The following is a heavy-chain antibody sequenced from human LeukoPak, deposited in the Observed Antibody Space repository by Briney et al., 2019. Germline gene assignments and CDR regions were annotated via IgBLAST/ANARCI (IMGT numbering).Heavy chain of an antibody. V-gene: IGHV4-59*12. J-gene: IGHJ6*02. D-gene: IGHD3-22*01. CDR2: IYYSGST. CDR3: ARGPNTSSGHYYYYYYGMDV. Sequence: PSETLSLTCTVSGGSISSYYWSWIRQPPGKGLEWIGYIYYSGSTNYNPSLKSRVTISVDTSKNQFSLKLSSVTAADTAVYYCARGPNTSSGHYYYYYYGMDVWGQGTTVTVSS. CDR1: GGSISSYY.